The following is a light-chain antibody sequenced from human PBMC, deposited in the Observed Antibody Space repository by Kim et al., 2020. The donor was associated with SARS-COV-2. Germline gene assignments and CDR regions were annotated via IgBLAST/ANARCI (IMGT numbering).Light chain of an antibody. CDR3: SSYAGTYTWL. V-gene: IGLV2-11*03. Sequence: GQSFTISCTGTSSDVGAYNYVSWYRQHPGEAPKLLIYEVDKRPSGVPDRFSGSKSGNTASLTVSGLQPEDEADYYCSSYAGTYTWLFGGGTQLTVL. CDR1: SSDVGAYNY. CDR2: EVD. J-gene: IGLJ2*01.